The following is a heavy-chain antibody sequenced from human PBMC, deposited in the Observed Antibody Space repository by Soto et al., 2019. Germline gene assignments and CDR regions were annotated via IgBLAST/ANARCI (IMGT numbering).Heavy chain of an antibody. CDR1: GYTFTGYY. Sequence: ASVKVSCKASGYTFTGYYMHWVRQAPGQGLEWMGWINPNSGGTNYAQKFQGWVTMTRDTSISTAYMELSRLRSGDTAVYYCAREPGDTAMERGYYYYYGMDVWGQGTTVTVSS. J-gene: IGHJ6*02. V-gene: IGHV1-2*04. CDR3: AREPGDTAMERGYYYYYGMDV. CDR2: INPNSGGT. D-gene: IGHD5-18*01.